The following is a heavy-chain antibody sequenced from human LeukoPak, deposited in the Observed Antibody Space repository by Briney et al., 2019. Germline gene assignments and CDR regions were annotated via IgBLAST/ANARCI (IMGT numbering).Heavy chain of an antibody. Sequence: SETLSLTCAVYGGSFSGYYWSWIRQPPGKGLEWIGEINHSGSTNYNPSLKSRVTISVDTSKNQSSLKLSSVTAADTAVYYCARGERYSSSWYNYWGQGTLVTVSS. CDR3: ARGERYSSSWYNY. V-gene: IGHV4-34*01. D-gene: IGHD6-13*01. J-gene: IGHJ4*02. CDR2: INHSGST. CDR1: GGSFSGYY.